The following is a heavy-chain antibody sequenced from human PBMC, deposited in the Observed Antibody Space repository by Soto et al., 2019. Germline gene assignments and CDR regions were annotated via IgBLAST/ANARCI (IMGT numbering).Heavy chain of an antibody. CDR3: ARVPTGKYGVWNY. Sequence: EVQLVESGGGLVQPGGSLRLSCAASGFTFSSYWMHWVRQVPGKGLVWVSRINPDGTTTTYAHSVKGRFTISRDKAENTLYLQMNSLRGDDTAVYYCARVPTGKYGVWNYWGQGTLVTFSS. CDR1: GFTFSSYW. J-gene: IGHJ4*02. V-gene: IGHV3-74*01. CDR2: INPDGTTT. D-gene: IGHD2-8*01.